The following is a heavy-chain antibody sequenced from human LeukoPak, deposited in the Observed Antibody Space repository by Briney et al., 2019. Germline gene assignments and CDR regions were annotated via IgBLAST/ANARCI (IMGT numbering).Heavy chain of an antibody. CDR1: GFTFSSYE. Sequence: GGSLRLSCAASGFTFSSYEMNWVRQAPGKGLDWVSYISTSGSTIYYADSVKGRFTISRDNAKNSLYLQMNSLRAEDTTVYYCATSRGSWPDYFDYWGQGTLVTVSS. D-gene: IGHD6-13*01. V-gene: IGHV3-48*03. J-gene: IGHJ4*02. CDR3: ATSRGSWPDYFDY. CDR2: ISTSGSTI.